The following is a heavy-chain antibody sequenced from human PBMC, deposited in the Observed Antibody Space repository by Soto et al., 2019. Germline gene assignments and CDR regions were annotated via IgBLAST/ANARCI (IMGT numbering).Heavy chain of an antibody. CDR2: ISAYNGNT. J-gene: IGHJ4*02. CDR3: ARVRLPTTVTTYHFDY. CDR1: GYTFTSYG. D-gene: IGHD4-17*01. V-gene: IGHV1-18*01. Sequence: QVPLVQSGAEVKKPGASVQVSCKASGYTFTSYGISWVRQAPGQGLEWMGWISAYNGNTNYAQKLQGRVTMTTDTSTSTAYMELRSLRSDDTAVYYCARVRLPTTVTTYHFDYWGQGTLVTVSS.